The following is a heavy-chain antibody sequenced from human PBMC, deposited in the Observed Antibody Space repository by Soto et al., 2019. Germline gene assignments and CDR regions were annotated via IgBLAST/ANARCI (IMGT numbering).Heavy chain of an antibody. CDR3: AKGSVVVAAKFDS. D-gene: IGHD2-21*02. J-gene: IGHJ4*02. V-gene: IGHV3-23*01. CDR1: EFNFDNYA. CDR2: IRGSGYST. Sequence: GRSLRLSGAASEFNFDNYAISWVREAPGKGLEWVSAIRGSGYSTYYAASVKGRFNISRDNSKNTVYWQTNNLGAEETAVYYCAKGSVVVAAKFDSWGQGTLVTSPQ.